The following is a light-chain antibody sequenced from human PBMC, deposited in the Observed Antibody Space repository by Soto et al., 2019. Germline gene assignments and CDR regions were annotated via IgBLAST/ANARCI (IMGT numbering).Light chain of an antibody. CDR1: TSNIGAGYA. Sequence: QSVLTQPPSVSGAPGQKVIISCTGSTSNIGAGYAVHWYQQLPGTAPKLLIYSNSNRPSGVPDRLSGSKSGTSASLAITGLQVEDEADYYCQSYDSSLSAAVFGGGTKLTVL. CDR3: QSYDSSLSAAV. V-gene: IGLV1-40*01. CDR2: SNS. J-gene: IGLJ3*02.